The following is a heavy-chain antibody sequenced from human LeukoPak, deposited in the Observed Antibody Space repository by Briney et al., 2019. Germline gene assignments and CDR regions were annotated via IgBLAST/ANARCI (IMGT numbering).Heavy chain of an antibody. D-gene: IGHD5-24*01. CDR2: IYYSGST. CDR1: GGSISSSSYY. Sequence: SETLSLTCTVSGGSISSSSYYWGWIRQPPGTGLEWIGSIYYSGSTYYNPSLKSRVTISVDTSKNQFSLKLSSVTAADTAVYYCARPEMATINSAFDIWGQGTMVTVSS. V-gene: IGHV4-39*07. CDR3: ARPEMATINSAFDI. J-gene: IGHJ3*02.